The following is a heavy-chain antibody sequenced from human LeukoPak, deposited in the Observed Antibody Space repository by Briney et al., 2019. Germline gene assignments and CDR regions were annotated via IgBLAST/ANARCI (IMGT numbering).Heavy chain of an antibody. CDR3: ARGRSKVLLWFGEGDYYMDV. CDR1: GYTLTGYD. D-gene: IGHD3-10*01. J-gene: IGHJ6*03. CDR2: MNSNRGNT. V-gene: IGHV1-8*03. Sequence: ASAKVSRKASGYTLTGYDISWVGQATRQGLEWMGWMNSNRGNTGYAQKFQGRVTITRNTSISTAYMELSSLRSEDTAVYYCARGRSKVLLWFGEGDYYMDVWGKGTTVTVSS.